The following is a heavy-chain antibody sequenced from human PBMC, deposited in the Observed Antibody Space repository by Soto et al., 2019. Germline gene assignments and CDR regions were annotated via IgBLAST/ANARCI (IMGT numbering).Heavy chain of an antibody. CDR3: ARENPKETPNFYYYYYGLDV. Sequence: SVKVSCKASGGTFSNYAINWVRQAPGHGLEWMGGIIPIFGTAVYALKFQGRLTITADDSTTTAYMELSGLRSEDTALYYCARENPKETPNFYYYYYGLDVWGQGTTVTVSS. CDR2: IIPIFGTA. D-gene: IGHD7-27*01. CDR1: GGTFSNYA. J-gene: IGHJ6*02. V-gene: IGHV1-69*13.